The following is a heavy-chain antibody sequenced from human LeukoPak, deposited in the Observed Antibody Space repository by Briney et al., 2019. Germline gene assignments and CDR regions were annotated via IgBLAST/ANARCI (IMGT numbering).Heavy chain of an antibody. CDR3: ARDKFGDYVGYNWFDP. CDR2: ISSSSSTI. Sequence: GGSLRLSCAASGFTFSSYSTNWVRQTPGKGLEWVSYISSSSSTIYYADSVKGRFTISRNNAKNSLYLQMNSLRAEDTAVYYCARDKFGDYVGYNWFDPWGQGTLVTVSS. D-gene: IGHD4-17*01. J-gene: IGHJ5*02. CDR1: GFTFSSYS. V-gene: IGHV3-48*01.